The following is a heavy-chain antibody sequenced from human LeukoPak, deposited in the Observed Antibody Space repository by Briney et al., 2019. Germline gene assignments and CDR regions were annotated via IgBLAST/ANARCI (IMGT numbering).Heavy chain of an antibody. CDR2: IYYSGST. J-gene: IGHJ4*02. CDR1: GGSISSYY. CDR3: ARDRGSYFDC. D-gene: IGHD1-26*01. V-gene: IGHV4-59*01. Sequence: SETLSLTCTVSGGSISSYYWSWIRQPRGKGLEWIGYIYYSGSTNYNPSLRSRVTMSVDMSKNQLSLKVNSVTAADTAIYYCARDRGSYFDCWGQGTLVTVSS.